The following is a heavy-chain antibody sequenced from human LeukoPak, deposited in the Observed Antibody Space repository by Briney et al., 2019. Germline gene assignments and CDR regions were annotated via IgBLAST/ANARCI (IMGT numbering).Heavy chain of an antibody. V-gene: IGHV3-30*03. CDR2: ISYDGSNK. Sequence: PGGSLRLSCAASGFTFSSYGMHWVRQAPGKGLEWVAVISYDGSNKYYADPVKGRFTISRDNSKNTLYLQMNSLRDDDMALYYCARGNSGSYSQDWFDPWGQGTLVTVSS. CDR1: GFTFSSYG. CDR3: ARGNSGSYSQDWFDP. D-gene: IGHD1-26*01. J-gene: IGHJ5*02.